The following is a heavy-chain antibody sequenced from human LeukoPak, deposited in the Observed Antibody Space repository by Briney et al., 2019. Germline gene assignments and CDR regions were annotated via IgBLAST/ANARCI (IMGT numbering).Heavy chain of an antibody. CDR2: INPNSGGT. J-gene: IGHJ5*02. CDR3: ARGFHYYGSGSYLSWFDP. CDR1: GYAFTGYY. D-gene: IGHD3-10*01. V-gene: IGHV1-2*02. Sequence: ASVKVSCKASGYAFTGYYMHWVRQAPGQGLEWMGWINPNSGGTNYAQKFQGRVTMTRDTSISTAYMELSRLRSDDTAVYYCARGFHYYGSGSYLSWFDPWGQGTLVTVSS.